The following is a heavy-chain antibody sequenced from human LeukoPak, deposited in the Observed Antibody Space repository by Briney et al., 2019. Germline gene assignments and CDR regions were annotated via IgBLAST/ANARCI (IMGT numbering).Heavy chain of an antibody. J-gene: IGHJ4*02. CDR1: GYTFTGYY. CDR3: ARQTNPNYDSSVYYFDY. Sequence: ASVKVSCKASGYTFTGYYMHWVRQAPGQGLEWMGWINPNSGGTNYAQKFQGRVTMTRDTSISTAYMELSRLRSDDTAVYYCARQTNPNYDSSVYYFDYWGQGTLVTVSS. D-gene: IGHD3-22*01. CDR2: INPNSGGT. V-gene: IGHV1-2*02.